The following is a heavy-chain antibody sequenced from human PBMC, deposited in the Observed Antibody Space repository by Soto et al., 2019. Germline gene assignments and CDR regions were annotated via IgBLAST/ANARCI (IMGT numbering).Heavy chain of an antibody. V-gene: IGHV4-39*01. Sequence: SETLFLTCTVYGGSISSSIYYWGWIRQPPGKGLEWIGSIYYSGSTYYNPSLKSRVTISVDTSKNQFSLKLSSVTAADTAVYYCASLSLLDYYDSSARWDYYGMDVWGQGTTVTVSS. CDR3: ASLSLLDYYDSSARWDYYGMDV. CDR2: IYYSGST. J-gene: IGHJ6*02. D-gene: IGHD3-22*01. CDR1: GGSISSSIYY.